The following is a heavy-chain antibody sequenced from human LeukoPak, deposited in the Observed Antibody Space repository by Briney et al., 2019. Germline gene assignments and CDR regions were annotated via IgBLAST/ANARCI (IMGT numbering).Heavy chain of an antibody. J-gene: IGHJ4*02. CDR2: ISGSGGST. V-gene: IGHV3-23*01. Sequence: GGSLRLSCAASGFTFSSYAMSWVRQAPGKGLEWVSAISGSGGSTYYADSVKGRFTISRDNSKNTLYLQMNSLRAEDTAVYYCAKDETDSSGYYWISWGQGTLVIVSS. CDR1: GFTFSSYA. CDR3: AKDETDSSGYYWIS. D-gene: IGHD3-22*01.